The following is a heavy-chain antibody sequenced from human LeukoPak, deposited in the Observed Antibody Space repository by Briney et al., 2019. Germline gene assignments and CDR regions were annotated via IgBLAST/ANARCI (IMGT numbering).Heavy chain of an antibody. CDR3: ARDQHIVVVTAIRYYYYGMDV. D-gene: IGHD2-21*02. Sequence: GVLRLSCAASGFTFSSYAMHWVRQAPGKGLEWVAVISYDGSNKYYADSVKGRFTISRDNSKNTLYLQMNSLRAEDTAVYYCARDQHIVVVTAIRYYYYGMDVWGQGTTVTVSS. J-gene: IGHJ6*02. CDR1: GFTFSSYA. V-gene: IGHV3-30-3*01. CDR2: ISYDGSNK.